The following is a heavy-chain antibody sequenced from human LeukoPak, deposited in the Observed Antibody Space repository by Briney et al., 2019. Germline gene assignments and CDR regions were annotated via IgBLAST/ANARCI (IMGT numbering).Heavy chain of an antibody. D-gene: IGHD3-22*01. Sequence: GGSLRLSCAASGFTFSSYSMNWVRQAPGKGLEWVSSISSSSSYIYYADSVKGRFTISRDNAKNSPYLQMNSLRAEDTAVYYCARGNRGDYDSSGYYLVTEYFQHWGQGTLVTVSS. J-gene: IGHJ1*01. CDR1: GFTFSSYS. V-gene: IGHV3-21*01. CDR3: ARGNRGDYDSSGYYLVTEYFQH. CDR2: ISSSSSYI.